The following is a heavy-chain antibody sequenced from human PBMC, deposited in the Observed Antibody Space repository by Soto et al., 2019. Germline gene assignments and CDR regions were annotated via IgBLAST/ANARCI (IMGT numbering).Heavy chain of an antibody. V-gene: IGHV4-59*12. D-gene: IGHD3-10*01. CDR3: ARDTGYGSGSWKSRYPNWFDP. Sequence: SETLSLTCTVSGGSISSYYWSWIRQPPGKGLEWFGYIYYSGSTNYNPSLKSRVTISVDTSKNQFSLKLSSVTAADTAVYYCARDTGYGSGSWKSRYPNWFDPWGQGTLVTVSS. CDR1: GGSISSYY. CDR2: IYYSGST. J-gene: IGHJ5*02.